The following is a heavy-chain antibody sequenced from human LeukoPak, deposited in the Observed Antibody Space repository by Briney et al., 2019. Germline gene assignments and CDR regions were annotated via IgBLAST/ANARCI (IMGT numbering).Heavy chain of an antibody. J-gene: IGHJ4*02. CDR3: ARVTGYQLLLS. V-gene: IGHV4-61*01. CDR2: IYYSGST. Sequence: SETLSLTCTVSGYSISSGYYWGWIRQPPGKGLEWIGYIYYSGSTDYNPSLKSRVTLSIDTSKSQFSLKLNSVTAADTAVYYCARVTGYQLLLSWGQGTLVTVSS. D-gene: IGHD2-2*01. CDR1: GYSISSGYY.